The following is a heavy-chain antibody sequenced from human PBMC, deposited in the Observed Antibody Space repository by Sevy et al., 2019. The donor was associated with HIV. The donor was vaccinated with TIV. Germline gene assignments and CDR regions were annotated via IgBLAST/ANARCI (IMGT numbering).Heavy chain of an antibody. CDR3: ASASGYYYRDAFDI. CDR2: IKQDGSEK. D-gene: IGHD3-22*01. Sequence: GGSLRLSCAASGFTFSSYWMSWVRHAPGKGLEWVANIKQDGSEKYYVDSVKGRFTISRDNAKNSLYLQMNSLRAEDTAVYYCASASGYYYRDAFDIWGQGTMVTVSS. V-gene: IGHV3-7*01. CDR1: GFTFSSYW. J-gene: IGHJ3*02.